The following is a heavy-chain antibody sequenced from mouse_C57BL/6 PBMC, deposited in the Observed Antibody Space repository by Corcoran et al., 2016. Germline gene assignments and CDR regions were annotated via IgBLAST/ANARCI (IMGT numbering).Heavy chain of an antibody. V-gene: IGHV9-3*01. D-gene: IGHD2-3*01. CDR3: AREPYDGSYFFDY. J-gene: IGHJ2*01. CDR2: INTYSGVP. Sequence: QIQLVQSGPELKKPGETVKISCKASGYTFTTYGMSWVKQAPGQGLKWIGWINTYSGVPTYADDFKGRFAFSLETSASTAYLQINNLKNEDTATYSCAREPYDGSYFFDYLRQGTTLSVSS. CDR1: GYTFTTYG.